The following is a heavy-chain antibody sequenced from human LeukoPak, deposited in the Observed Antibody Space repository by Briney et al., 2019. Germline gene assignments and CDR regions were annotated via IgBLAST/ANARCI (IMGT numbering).Heavy chain of an antibody. CDR3: AKAHSYYYYYGMDV. Sequence: GSLRLSCAASGFTFSSYWMHWVRQAPGKGLVWVSRINTDGSSTSYADSVKGRFTISRDNAKNTLYLQMNSLRAEDTALYYCAKAHSYYYYYGMDVWGQGTTVTVSS. V-gene: IGHV3-74*01. J-gene: IGHJ6*02. CDR1: GFTFSSYW. D-gene: IGHD2-15*01. CDR2: INTDGSST.